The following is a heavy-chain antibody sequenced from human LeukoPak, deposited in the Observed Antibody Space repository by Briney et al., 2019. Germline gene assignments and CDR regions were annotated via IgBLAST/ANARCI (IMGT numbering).Heavy chain of an antibody. CDR1: GASISSHY. J-gene: IGHJ4*02. CDR2: VIDSVRT. Sequence: PSETLSLTCTVSGASISSHYWSWLRQPPGKGLEWIGYVIDSVRTKDNPSLQSRLTQSADTSKNEFSLRLSSVTAADTAVYYCATIKHGQIFGYFDFWGQGIKVTVSS. V-gene: IGHV4-59*11. CDR3: ATIKHGQIFGYFDF. D-gene: IGHD3-16*01.